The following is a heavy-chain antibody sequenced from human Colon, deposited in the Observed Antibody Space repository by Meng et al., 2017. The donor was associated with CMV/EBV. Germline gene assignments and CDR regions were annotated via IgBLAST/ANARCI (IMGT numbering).Heavy chain of an antibody. D-gene: IGHD3-22*01. CDR3: ARGIVGITMIVVVPFDY. J-gene: IGHJ4*02. Sequence: LSLTCAASGFTFSSYSMNWVPQAPGKGLEWVSSISSSSSYIYYADSVKGRFTISRDNANNSLYLQMDSLRAEDTAVYYCARGIVGITMIVVVPFDYWGQGTLVTVSS. CDR1: GFTFSSYS. V-gene: IGHV3-21*01. CDR2: ISSSSSYI.